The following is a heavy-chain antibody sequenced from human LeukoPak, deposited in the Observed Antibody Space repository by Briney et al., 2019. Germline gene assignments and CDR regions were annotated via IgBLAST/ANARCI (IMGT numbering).Heavy chain of an antibody. CDR2: INPNTGGT. V-gene: IGHV1-2*02. CDR1: GYTFTDYY. J-gene: IGHJ4*02. Sequence: ASVKVSCKASGYTFTDYYMHWVRQAPGQGLDWMGWINPNTGGTKYAQKFQGRVTMTRDTSISTAYMELTSLRSDDTAVYYCARDRLAAAGGGGWGQGTLVTVSS. CDR3: ARDRLAAAGGGG. D-gene: IGHD6-13*01.